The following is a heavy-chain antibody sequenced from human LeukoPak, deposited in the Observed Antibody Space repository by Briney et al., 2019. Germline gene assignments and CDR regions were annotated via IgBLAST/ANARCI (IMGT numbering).Heavy chain of an antibody. CDR2: IPYDGSDK. V-gene: IGHV3-30*02. Sequence: AGSLRLSCAASGFPFSSYGMHWVRQAPGKGLEWVAFIPYDGSDKFYADSVKGRFTISRDNSKNTLYLQMNSLRAEDTAVYYCAAMTSVTTGDYWGQGTLVTVSS. D-gene: IGHD4-11*01. CDR3: AAMTSVTTGDY. CDR1: GFPFSSYG. J-gene: IGHJ4*02.